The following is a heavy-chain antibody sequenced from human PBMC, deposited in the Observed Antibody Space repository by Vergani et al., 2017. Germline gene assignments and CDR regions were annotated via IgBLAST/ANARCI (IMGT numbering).Heavy chain of an antibody. J-gene: IGHJ4*02. D-gene: IGHD3-22*01. CDR1: GFTFSSYS. V-gene: IGHV3-21*04. Sequence: EVQLVESGGGLVKPGGSLRLSCAASGFTFSSYSMNWVRQAPGKGLEWVSSISSSSSYIYYADSVKGRFTISRDNAKNSLYLQMNSLRAEDTAVYYCARCERDYYDSSWYDYWGQGTLVTVSA. CDR2: ISSSSSYI. CDR3: ARCERDYYDSSWYDY.